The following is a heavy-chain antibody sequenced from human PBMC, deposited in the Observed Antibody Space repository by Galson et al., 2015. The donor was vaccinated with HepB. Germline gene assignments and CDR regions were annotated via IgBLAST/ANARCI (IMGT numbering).Heavy chain of an antibody. J-gene: IGHJ3*02. CDR1: GFSLSTSGLC. Sequence: PALVKPTQTLTLTCTFSGFSLSTSGLCVSWIRQPPGKALEWLARIDWDDDKYYSTSLKTRLTISKDTSKNQVVLTMTNMDPVDTATYYCARISSENTAMVEGAFDIWGQGTMVTVSS. CDR2: IDWDDDK. CDR3: ARISSENTAMVEGAFDI. V-gene: IGHV2-70*11. D-gene: IGHD5-18*01.